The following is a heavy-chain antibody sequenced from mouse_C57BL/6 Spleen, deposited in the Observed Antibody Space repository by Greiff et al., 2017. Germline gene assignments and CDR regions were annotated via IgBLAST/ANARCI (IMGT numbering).Heavy chain of an antibody. Sequence: EVQVVESGPGLVKPSQSLSLTCSVTGYSITSGYYWNWIRQFPGNKLECMGYISYDGSNNYNPSLKNQITITRDTYKNQFFLKLNSANTEDTATYYCARDFAYWGQGTLVTVSA. V-gene: IGHV3-6*01. CDR2: ISYDGSN. J-gene: IGHJ3*01. CDR1: GYSITSGYY. CDR3: ARDFAY.